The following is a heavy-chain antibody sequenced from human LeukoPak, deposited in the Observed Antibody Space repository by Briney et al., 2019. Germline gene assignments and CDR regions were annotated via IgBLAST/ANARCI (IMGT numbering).Heavy chain of an antibody. Sequence: ASVKVSCKASGYTFFSSDITWVRQAPGQGLEWIGRISTSNGDTNYAAKLQGRVTMTTDTSTSTVYMELGSPTFDDTAVYFCARDPYHRLGPPLDLWGQGTLVTVSS. CDR3: ARDPYHRLGPPLDL. CDR2: ISTSNGDT. V-gene: IGHV1-18*01. D-gene: IGHD1-14*01. J-gene: IGHJ5*02. CDR1: GYTFFSSD.